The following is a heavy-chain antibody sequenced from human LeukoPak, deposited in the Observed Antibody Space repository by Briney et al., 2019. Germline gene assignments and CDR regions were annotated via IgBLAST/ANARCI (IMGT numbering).Heavy chain of an antibody. Sequence: SETLSLTCAVYGGSFSGYYWSWIRQPPGKGLEWIGEINHSGSTNYNPSLKSRVTMSVDTSKNQLSLKLSSVTAADTAVYYCARDSGGWYYYYMDVWGKGTTVTVSS. CDR2: INHSGST. CDR1: GGSFSGYY. CDR3: ARDSGGWYYYYMDV. D-gene: IGHD6-19*01. V-gene: IGHV4-34*01. J-gene: IGHJ6*03.